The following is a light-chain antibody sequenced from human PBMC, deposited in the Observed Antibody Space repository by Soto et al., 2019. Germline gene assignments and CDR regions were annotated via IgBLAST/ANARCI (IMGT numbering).Light chain of an antibody. CDR2: EVN. Sequence: QSALTQPPSVPGSPGQSVTLSCTGTSSDVGSYHRVSWYQQPPGTAPKLMIYEVNNRPSGVPDRFSGSKSGNTASLTISGLQADDEADYYCSSYTSSSTYVFGTGTKLTVL. J-gene: IGLJ1*01. CDR1: SSDVGSYHR. CDR3: SSYTSSSTYV. V-gene: IGLV2-18*02.